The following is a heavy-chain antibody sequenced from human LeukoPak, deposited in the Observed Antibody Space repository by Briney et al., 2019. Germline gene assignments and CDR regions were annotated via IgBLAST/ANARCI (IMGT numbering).Heavy chain of an antibody. D-gene: IGHD1-26*01. V-gene: IGHV3-53*01. CDR1: GFTVSSNY. CDR2: IYSGGST. J-gene: IGHJ4*02. Sequence: GSLRLSCAASGFTVSSNYMSWVRQAPGKGLEWVSVIYSGGSTFYADSAKGRFTISRDNSKNTLYLQMNSLRAEDTAVYYCAKEGRGSGTFYSGGGLDSWGQGTLVTVSS. CDR3: AKEGRGSGTFYSGGGLDS.